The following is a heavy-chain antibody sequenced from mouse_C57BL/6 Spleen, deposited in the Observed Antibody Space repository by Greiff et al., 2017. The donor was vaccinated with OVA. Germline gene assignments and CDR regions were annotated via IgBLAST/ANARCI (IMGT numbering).Heavy chain of an antibody. V-gene: IGHV1-19*01. CDR3: ARCPYYGNSANWVDY. J-gene: IGHJ2*01. D-gene: IGHD2-10*01. CDR1: GYTFTDYY. Sequence: EVKLQESGPVLVKPGASVKMSCKASGYTFTDYYMNWVKQSHGKSLEWIGVINPYNGGTSYNQKFKGKATLTVDTSSSTAYMELNSLTSEDSAVYYCARCPYYGNSANWVDYWGQGTTLTVSS. CDR2: INPYNGGT.